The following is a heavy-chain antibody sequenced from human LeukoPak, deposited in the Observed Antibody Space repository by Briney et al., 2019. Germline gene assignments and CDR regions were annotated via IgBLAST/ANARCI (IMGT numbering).Heavy chain of an antibody. CDR1: GFTFGDYG. V-gene: IGHV3-48*03. CDR2: ISSSGSTI. J-gene: IGHJ4*02. D-gene: IGHD3-10*01. CDR3: ARDRGSGSGSYYKGGENY. Sequence: PGRSLRLSCTTSGFTFGDYGMNWFRQAPGKGLEWVSYISSSGSTIYYADSVKGRFTISRDNAKNSLYLQMNSLRAEDTAVYYCARDRGSGSGSYYKGGENYWGQGTLVTVSS.